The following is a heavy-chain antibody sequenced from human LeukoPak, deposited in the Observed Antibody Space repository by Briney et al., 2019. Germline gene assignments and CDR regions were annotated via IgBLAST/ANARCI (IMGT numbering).Heavy chain of an antibody. V-gene: IGHV4-34*01. CDR1: SESFIDYF. Sequence: SETLSLTCAVYSESFIDYFCIWIRQPPGKGLEWIGEIRPDGTTAYNPSLKTRVSISLDPSKTHSSLRLRSVAAADTAVYYCARRRKSTDNWSQGSLVTVSS. CDR3: ARRRKSTDN. D-gene: IGHD1-14*01. CDR2: IRPDGTT. J-gene: IGHJ4*02.